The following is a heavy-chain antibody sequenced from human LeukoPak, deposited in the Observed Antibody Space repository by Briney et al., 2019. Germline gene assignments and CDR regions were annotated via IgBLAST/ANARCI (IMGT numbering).Heavy chain of an antibody. CDR2: ISHSGRT. Sequence: SETLSLTCAVSGDSISNGRWWSWVRQLPGKGLEWIGEISHSGRTNYNPSLKSRVTISVDKSQNHFSLNLNSVTAADTAVYYCARDSTYGYSLSYWGQGTLVTVSS. CDR1: GDSISNGRW. CDR3: ARDSTYGYSLSY. D-gene: IGHD5-18*01. J-gene: IGHJ4*02. V-gene: IGHV4-4*02.